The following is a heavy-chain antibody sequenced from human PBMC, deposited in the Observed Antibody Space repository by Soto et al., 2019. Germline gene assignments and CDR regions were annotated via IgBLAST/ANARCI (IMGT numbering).Heavy chain of an antibody. J-gene: IGHJ4*02. D-gene: IGHD2-15*01. CDR1: GFTFRSCS. Sequence: XGALILCCAASGFTFRSCSMSWVRQAPGKGLDWVSGINVGGDSTYFADSVRGRFTISRDNSKNTLFLQMNSLRAEDTAVYYCARGCTFDIWGQGTLVTVSS. CDR3: ARGCTFDI. V-gene: IGHV3-23*01. CDR2: INVGGDST.